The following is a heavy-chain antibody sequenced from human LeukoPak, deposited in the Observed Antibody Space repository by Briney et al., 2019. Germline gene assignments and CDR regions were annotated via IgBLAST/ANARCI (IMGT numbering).Heavy chain of an antibody. V-gene: IGHV4-30-4*08. D-gene: IGHD3-22*01. J-gene: IGHJ3*02. CDR3: ARDLLYYYDSRGDAFDI. CDR1: GGSISSGDYY. Sequence: SETLSLTCTVSGGSISSGDYYWSWIRQPPGKGLEWIGYIYYSGSTYYNPSLKSRVTISVDTSKNQFSLKLSSLTSADTALYYCARDLLYYYDSRGDAFDIWGQGTMVTVSS. CDR2: IYYSGST.